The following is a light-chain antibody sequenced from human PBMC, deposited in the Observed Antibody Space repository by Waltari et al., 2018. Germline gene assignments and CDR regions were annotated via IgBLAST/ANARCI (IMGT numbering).Light chain of an antibody. J-gene: IGKJ4*01. Sequence: DIRMTQSPSTLSASAGDRVIISCRASQSISKWLAWYQQKPGKAPKLLIYEASTLQSGVPSRFSGTGSGTDFTLTISSLQPDDFATYYCQQYNSYSLLTFGGGTKVESK. V-gene: IGKV1-5*03. CDR1: QSISKW. CDR3: QQYNSYSLLT. CDR2: EAS.